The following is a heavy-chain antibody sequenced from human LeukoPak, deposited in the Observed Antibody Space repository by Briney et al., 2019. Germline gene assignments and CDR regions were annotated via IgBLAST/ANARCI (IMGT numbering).Heavy chain of an antibody. Sequence: GGSLRLSCAASGFTFSNAWMNWVRQAPGKGLEWVGRSRNKASSYTTDYAASVKGRFIISRDDSKNSLYLQMNSLKTEDTAVYYCARERSIAPTGTGYYYYGMDVWGQGTTVTVSS. CDR1: GFTFSNAW. CDR2: SRNKASSYTT. CDR3: ARERSIAPTGTGYYYYGMDV. V-gene: IGHV3-72*01. D-gene: IGHD6-13*01. J-gene: IGHJ6*02.